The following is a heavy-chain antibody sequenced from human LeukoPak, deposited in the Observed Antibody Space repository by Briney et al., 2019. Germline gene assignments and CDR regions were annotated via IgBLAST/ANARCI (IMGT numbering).Heavy chain of an antibody. V-gene: IGHV4-59*08. CDR1: GGSISTSY. D-gene: IGHD4-23*01. Sequence: SETLSLTCTISGGSISTSYCSWIRQPPGKGLEWIGFIYYSGGTNYNPSLKSRVTISVDTSKNQFSLKVNSVTAADTAVYFCARHAHYGGNGLFDYWGQGTLVTVSS. CDR3: ARHAHYGGNGLFDY. CDR2: IYYSGGT. J-gene: IGHJ4*02.